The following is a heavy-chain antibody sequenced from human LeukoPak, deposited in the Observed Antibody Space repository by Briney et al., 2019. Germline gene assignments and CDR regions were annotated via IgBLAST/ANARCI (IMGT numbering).Heavy chain of an antibody. CDR3: ARSQITMIRGDFDY. J-gene: IGHJ4*02. V-gene: IGHV3-74*01. CDR1: GFIFSSYW. D-gene: IGHD3-10*01. Sequence: GGSLRLSCAASGFIFSSYWMHWVRQAPGKGLVWVARINPDESNIGYADSVEGRFTISRDDSKNTLYLQMDSLRVEDTAVYYCARSQITMIRGDFDYWGQGTLVTVSS. CDR2: INPDESNI.